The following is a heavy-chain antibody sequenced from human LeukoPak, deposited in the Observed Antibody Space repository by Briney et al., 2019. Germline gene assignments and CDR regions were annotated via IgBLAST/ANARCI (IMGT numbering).Heavy chain of an antibody. CDR2: ISSNGGST. CDR1: GFTFSSYA. J-gene: IGHJ4*02. CDR3: ARDQLGGYYYDSSGYPFDY. Sequence: GGSLRLSCAASGFTFSSYAMHWVRQAPGKGLEYVSAISSNGGSTYYANSVKGRFTISRDNAKNSLYLQMNSLRAEDTAVYYCARDQLGGYYYDSSGYPFDYWGQGTLVTVSS. V-gene: IGHV3-64*01. D-gene: IGHD3-22*01.